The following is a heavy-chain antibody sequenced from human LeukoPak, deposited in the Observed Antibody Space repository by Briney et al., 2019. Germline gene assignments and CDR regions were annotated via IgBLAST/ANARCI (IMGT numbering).Heavy chain of an antibody. D-gene: IGHD6-13*01. CDR2: IVVGSGNT. Sequence: ASVKVSCKASGFTFTSSAVQWVRQARGQRLEWIGWIVVGSGNTNYAQKFQGRVTITADKSTSTAYMELSSLRSEDTAVYYCARDRVAAAGADGGSDYWGQGTLVTVSS. V-gene: IGHV1-58*01. CDR1: GFTFTSSA. J-gene: IGHJ4*02. CDR3: ARDRVAAAGADGGSDY.